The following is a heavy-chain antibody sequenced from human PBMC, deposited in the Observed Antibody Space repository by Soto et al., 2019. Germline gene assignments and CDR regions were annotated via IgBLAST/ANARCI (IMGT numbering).Heavy chain of an antibody. J-gene: IGHJ5*02. CDR3: ARLWARDWFDP. D-gene: IGHD1-26*01. Sequence: QVQLVESGGGLVKPGGSLRLSCAASGFTFNDFYMSWVRQAPGKGLEWVSHISSSGGIIYYADSVKGRFTIARYNAKXXXXXQMTSLRAEDTAVYYCARLWARDWFDPWGQGTLVTVSS. V-gene: IGHV3-11*01. CDR2: ISSSGGII. CDR1: GFTFNDFY.